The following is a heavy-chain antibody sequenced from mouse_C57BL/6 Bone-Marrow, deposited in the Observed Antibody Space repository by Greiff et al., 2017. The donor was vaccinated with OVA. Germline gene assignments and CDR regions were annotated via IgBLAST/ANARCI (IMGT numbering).Heavy chain of an antibody. CDR3: TGMVTTEYYFDY. D-gene: IGHD2-2*01. V-gene: IGHV1-15*01. CDR1: GYTFTDYE. J-gene: IGHJ2*01. Sequence: QVQLKQSGAELVRPGASVTLSCKASGYTFTDYEMHWVKQTPVHGLEWIGAIDPETGGTAYNQKFKGKAILTADKSSSTAYMELRSLTSEDSAVYYCTGMVTTEYYFDYWGQGTTLTVSS. CDR2: IDPETGGT.